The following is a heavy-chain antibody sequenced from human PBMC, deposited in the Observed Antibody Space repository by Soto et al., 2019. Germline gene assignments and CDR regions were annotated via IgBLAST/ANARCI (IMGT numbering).Heavy chain of an antibody. V-gene: IGHV3-23*01. J-gene: IGHJ6*02. CDR3: AKVLRFLEWLLYDYYYGMDV. CDR1: GFTFSSYA. D-gene: IGHD3-3*01. CDR2: ISGSGGST. Sequence: EVQLLESGGGLVQPGGSLRLSCAASGFTFSSYAMSWVRQAPGKVLEWVSAISGSGGSTYYADSVKGRFTISRDNSKNTLYLQMNSLRAEDTAVYYCAKVLRFLEWLLYDYYYGMDVWGQGTTVTVSS.